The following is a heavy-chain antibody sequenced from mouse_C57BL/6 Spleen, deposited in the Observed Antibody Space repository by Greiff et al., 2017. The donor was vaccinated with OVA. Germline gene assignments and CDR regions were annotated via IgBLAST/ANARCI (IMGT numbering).Heavy chain of an antibody. V-gene: IGHV14-1*01. CDR1: GFNIKDYY. J-gene: IGHJ2*01. CDR2: IDPEDGDT. Sequence: VQLQQSGAELVRPGASVKLSCTASGFNIKDYYMHWVKQRPEQGLEWIGRIDPEDGDTEYAPKFQGKATMTADTSSNTAYLQLSSLTSEDTAVYYCTSLITTVVADYCDYWGQGTTLTVSS. D-gene: IGHD1-1*01. CDR3: TSLITTVVADYCDY.